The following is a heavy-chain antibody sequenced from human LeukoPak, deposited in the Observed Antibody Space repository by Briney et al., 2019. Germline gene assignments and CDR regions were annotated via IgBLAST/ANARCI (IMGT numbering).Heavy chain of an antibody. D-gene: IGHD2-21*02. J-gene: IGHJ5*02. V-gene: IGHV1-69*13. CDR1: GGTFSSYA. CDR2: IIPIFGTA. CDR3: ARSLIVVVTATEIRYNWFDP. Sequence: ASVKVSCKASGGTFSSYAITWVRQAPGQGLEWMGGIIPIFGTANYAQKFQGRVTITADESTSTAYVELSSLRSEDTAVYYCARSLIVVVTATEIRYNWFDPWGQGTLVTVSS.